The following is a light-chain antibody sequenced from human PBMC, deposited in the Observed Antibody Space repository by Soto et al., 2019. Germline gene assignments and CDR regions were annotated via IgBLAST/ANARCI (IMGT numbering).Light chain of an antibody. Sequence: EIVLTQSPGTLSLSPGERATLSCRASQSVNSDYVAWYQQKPGQTPRLLIYGASSRATGIPDRFSGSGSGTDFTLTISRLEPEDFAMCYCQQYGGSPLVTFGGGTKVEIK. CDR3: QQYGGSPLVT. CDR2: GAS. J-gene: IGKJ4*01. CDR1: QSVNSDY. V-gene: IGKV3-20*01.